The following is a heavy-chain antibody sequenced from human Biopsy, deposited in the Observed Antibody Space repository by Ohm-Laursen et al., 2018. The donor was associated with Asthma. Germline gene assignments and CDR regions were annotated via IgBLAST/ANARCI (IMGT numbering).Heavy chain of an antibody. J-gene: IGHJ4*02. Sequence: VASVKVSCKISGYSLTDLSMHWVRQAPGQGLEWMGGHDHEEGGTVNARRFQSRVTMTEDTSTDTAYMELSSLSSDDTAVYYCASDFPKDYVRYNFQFWGQGTPVTVSS. CDR1: GYSLTDLS. D-gene: IGHD4-17*01. CDR3: ASDFPKDYVRYNFQF. V-gene: IGHV1-24*01. CDR2: HDHEEGGT.